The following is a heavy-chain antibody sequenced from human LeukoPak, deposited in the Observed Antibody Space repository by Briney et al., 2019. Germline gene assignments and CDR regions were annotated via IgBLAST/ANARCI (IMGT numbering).Heavy chain of an antibody. J-gene: IGHJ3*01. V-gene: IGHV3-30*03. CDR1: GFTFSSYW. CDR3: ARSSYSSSSSV. D-gene: IGHD6-6*01. Sequence: PGGSLRLSCVASGFTFSSYWMHWVRQAPGKGLEWVAVISYDGSDKYYADSVKGRFTISRDNSKNTLYLQMNSLRAEDTAVYYCARSSYSSSSSVWGQGTMVTVSS. CDR2: ISYDGSDK.